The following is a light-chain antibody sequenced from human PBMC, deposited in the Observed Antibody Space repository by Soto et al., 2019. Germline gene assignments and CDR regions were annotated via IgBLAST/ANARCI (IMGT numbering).Light chain of an antibody. CDR2: GAS. Sequence: EIVMTQSPATLSVSPGERATLSCRASQSVSSNLAWYQQKPGQAPRLLIYGASTRATGIPARFSGSGSGTEFTLTISSLQSEDFAVYYCQQYNNWPSHTVGQGTKVDIK. CDR3: QQYNNWPSHT. CDR1: QSVSSN. V-gene: IGKV3-15*01. J-gene: IGKJ2*01.